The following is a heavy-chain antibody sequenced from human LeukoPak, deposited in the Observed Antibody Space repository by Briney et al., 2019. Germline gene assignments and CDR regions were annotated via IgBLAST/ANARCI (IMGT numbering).Heavy chain of an antibody. Sequence: SETLSLTCTVSGGSISSNTYYWDWIRQPPGKGLECIVSIYYGGSTYYNPSLKSRVITSVDTSKNQFSLKLSSVTAADTAVYYCARAYYYASSAFDIWGQGTMVTVSS. V-gene: IGHV4-39*01. J-gene: IGHJ3*02. D-gene: IGHD3-22*01. CDR3: ARAYYYASSAFDI. CDR1: GGSISSNTYY. CDR2: IYYGGST.